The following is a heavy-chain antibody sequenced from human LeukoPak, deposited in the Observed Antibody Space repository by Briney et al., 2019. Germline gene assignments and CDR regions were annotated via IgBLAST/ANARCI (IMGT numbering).Heavy chain of an antibody. CDR2: IYSGGST. Sequence: GGSLRLSCAASGFTVSSNYMSRVRQAPGKGLEWVSVIYSGGSTYYADSVKGRFTISRDNSKNTLYLQMNSLRAEDTAVYYCARDYGGHGYLDYWGQGTLVTVSS. CDR3: ARDYGGHGYLDY. V-gene: IGHV3-53*01. CDR1: GFTVSSNY. D-gene: IGHD4-23*01. J-gene: IGHJ4*02.